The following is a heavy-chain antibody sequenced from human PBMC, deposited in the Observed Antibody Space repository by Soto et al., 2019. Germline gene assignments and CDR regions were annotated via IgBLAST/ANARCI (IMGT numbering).Heavy chain of an antibody. D-gene: IGHD3-22*01. J-gene: IGHJ4*02. V-gene: IGHV3-30*18. CDR1: GFTFSAYG. Sequence: LRLSCAASGFTFSAYGMHWVRQAPGKGLEWVAVISYDGSNKYYADSVKGRLTISRDNSKNTLYLQMNSLRAEDTAVYYCAKDLLSSGNYYFEYWGQGTLVTVSS. CDR3: AKDLLSSGNYYFEY. CDR2: ISYDGSNK.